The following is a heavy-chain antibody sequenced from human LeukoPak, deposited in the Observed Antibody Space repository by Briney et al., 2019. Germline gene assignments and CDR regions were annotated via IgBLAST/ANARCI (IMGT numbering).Heavy chain of an antibody. CDR2: IYYSGST. CDR1: GGSISSYY. Sequence: SETLSLTCTVSGGSISSYYWSWIRQPPGKGLEGIGYIYYSGSTNYNPSLKSRVTISVDTSKNQFSLKLSSVTAADPAVYYCAKDLSTAAGMGYDYWGQGTLVTVSS. CDR3: AKDLSTAAGMGYDY. D-gene: IGHD6-13*01. V-gene: IGHV4-59*01. J-gene: IGHJ4*02.